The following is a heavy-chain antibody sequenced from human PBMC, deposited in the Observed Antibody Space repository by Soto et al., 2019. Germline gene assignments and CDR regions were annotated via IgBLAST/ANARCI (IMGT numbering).Heavy chain of an antibody. CDR2: ISSSSSTI. Sequence: LRLSFSSSGFTFSRYSMNWFRHAPVNGLELVSYISSSSSTIYYADSVKGRFTISRDNAKNSLYLQMNSLRDEDTAVYYFARDLNYYDSSGYYPPNSLDQRGQGHLLTVSS. CDR3: ARDLNYYDSSGYYPPNSLDQ. V-gene: IGHV3-48*02. D-gene: IGHD3-22*01. CDR1: GFTFSRYS. J-gene: IGHJ5*02.